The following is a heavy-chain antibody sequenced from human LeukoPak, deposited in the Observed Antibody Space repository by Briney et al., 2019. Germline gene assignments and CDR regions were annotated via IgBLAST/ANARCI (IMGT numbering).Heavy chain of an antibody. D-gene: IGHD4-17*01. Sequence: PSETLSLTCTVSGGSISSYYWSWIRQPPGKGLEWIGEINHSGSTNYNPSLKSRVTISVDTSKNQFSLKLSSVTAADTAVYYCARGLYGDYYYYYGMDVWGQGTTVTVSS. J-gene: IGHJ6*02. V-gene: IGHV4-34*01. CDR2: INHSGST. CDR3: ARGLYGDYYYYYGMDV. CDR1: GGSISSYY.